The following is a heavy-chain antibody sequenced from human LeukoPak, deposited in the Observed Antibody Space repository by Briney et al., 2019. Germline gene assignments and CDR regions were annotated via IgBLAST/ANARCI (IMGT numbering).Heavy chain of an antibody. CDR2: ISSSSSYI. CDR3: ARDDDYGDYRGKGVDRILVY. Sequence: GGSLRLSCAASGFTFSNAWMSWVRQAPGKGLEWVSSISSSSSYIYYADSVKGRFTISRDNAKNSLYLQMNSLRAEDTAVYYCARDDDYGDYRGKGVDRILVYWGQGTLVTVSS. D-gene: IGHD4-17*01. V-gene: IGHV3-21*01. J-gene: IGHJ4*02. CDR1: GFTFSNAW.